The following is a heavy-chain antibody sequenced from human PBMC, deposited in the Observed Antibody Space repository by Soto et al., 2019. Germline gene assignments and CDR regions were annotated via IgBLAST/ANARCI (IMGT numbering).Heavy chain of an antibody. D-gene: IGHD2-15*01. J-gene: IGHJ5*02. CDR2: IFYTGTA. CDR3: AIRLNDTPDTFFNGFDP. V-gene: IGHV4-31*03. Sequence: QVQLQESGPGLVKPSQTLSLTFTVSGGSINTGGYYWGWIRHLPGDGLECIGHIFYTGTAYYNPSRRIRVTVSRDTAAHHSSLHMYSVAAADTTMYYCAIRLNDTPDTFFNGFDPWCQGILVTVSS. CDR1: GGSINTGGYY.